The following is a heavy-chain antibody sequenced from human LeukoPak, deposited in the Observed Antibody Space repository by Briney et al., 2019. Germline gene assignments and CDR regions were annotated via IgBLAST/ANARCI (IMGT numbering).Heavy chain of an antibody. CDR3: ARSGWQGNVDY. CDR2: IYHSGST. CDR1: GASVSSSGYY. Sequence: SETLSLTCTVSGASVSSSGYYWSWIRQPPGKGLEWIGYIYHSGSTNYNPSLKSRVTISVDTSKNQFSLKLTSMTAADTAVYYCARSGWQGNVDYWGQGTLVTVSS. D-gene: IGHD6-19*01. J-gene: IGHJ4*02. V-gene: IGHV4-61*08.